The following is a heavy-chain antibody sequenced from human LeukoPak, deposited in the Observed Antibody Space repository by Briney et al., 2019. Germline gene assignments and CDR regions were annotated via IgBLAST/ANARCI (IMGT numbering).Heavy chain of an antibody. D-gene: IGHD1-7*01. CDR3: AKDRFRDSITGTLEPSPFDY. CDR2: ISSSSSYI. J-gene: IGHJ4*02. Sequence: GGSLRLSCAASGFTFSSYSMNWVRQAPGKGLEWVSSISSSSSYIYYADSVKGRFTISRDNAKNSLYLQMNSLRAEDTAVYYCAKDRFRDSITGTLEPSPFDYWGQGTLVTVSS. CDR1: GFTFSSYS. V-gene: IGHV3-21*04.